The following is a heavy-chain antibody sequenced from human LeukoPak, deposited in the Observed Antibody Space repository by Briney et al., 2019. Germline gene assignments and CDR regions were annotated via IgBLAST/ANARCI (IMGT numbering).Heavy chain of an antibody. CDR3: AKEPNYERPLDV. V-gene: IGHV3-30*02. D-gene: IGHD4/OR15-4a*01. J-gene: IGHJ6*04. Sequence: PGGSLRLSCAASGFTFSSYGMHWVRQAPGKGLEWVAFIRYDGSNKYYADSVKGRFTISRDNSKNTLYLQMNSLRAEDTAVYYCAKEPNYERPLDVWGKGTTVTISS. CDR1: GFTFSSYG. CDR2: IRYDGSNK.